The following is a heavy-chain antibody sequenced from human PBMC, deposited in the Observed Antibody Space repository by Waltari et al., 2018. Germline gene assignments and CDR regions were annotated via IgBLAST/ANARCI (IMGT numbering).Heavy chain of an antibody. D-gene: IGHD1-26*01. CDR3: AREPSNRSGPGRGAFDI. CDR1: GFSVPCHS. V-gene: IGHV3-53*02. Sequence: EVQLVETGGGLIQPGGSLRLPCAASGFSVPCHSINWVRQAPGKGLEWVSVIYSGDNTFYADSVKGRFTISRDNAKNTVYLQMTSLRADDTAVYYCAREPSNRSGPGRGAFDIWGQGTMVTVSS. J-gene: IGHJ3*02. CDR2: IYSGDNT.